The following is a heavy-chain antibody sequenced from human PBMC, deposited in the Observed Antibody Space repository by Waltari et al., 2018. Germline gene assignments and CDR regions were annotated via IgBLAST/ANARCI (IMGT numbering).Heavy chain of an antibody. D-gene: IGHD6-19*01. V-gene: IGHV3-30*02. CDR2: RRYDGSNR. CDR1: GFTFSSYG. J-gene: IGHJ4*02. Sequence: QVQLVESGGGVVQPGGSLRLSCAASGFTFSSYGMHWVRQAPGKGLEWVAFRRYDGSNRDYADSVKGRFTSSRDNSKNTLYLQMNSLGAEDTAVYCCAKDRGGGGWNYFDYWGQGTLVTVSS. CDR3: AKDRGGGGWNYFDY.